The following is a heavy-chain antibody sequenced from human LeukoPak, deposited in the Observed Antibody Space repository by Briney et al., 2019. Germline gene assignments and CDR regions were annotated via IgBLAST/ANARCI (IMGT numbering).Heavy chain of an antibody. V-gene: IGHV3-30*18. CDR1: GFTFSSYG. D-gene: IGHD6-19*01. CDR3: AKAGIAVAGLFDY. CDR2: ISYDGSNK. Sequence: GGSLRLSCAASGFTFSSYGMHWVRQAPGKGLEWVAVISYDGSNKYYADSVKGRFTISRDNFKNTLYLQMNSLRAEDTAVYYCAKAGIAVAGLFDYWGQGTLVTVSS. J-gene: IGHJ4*02.